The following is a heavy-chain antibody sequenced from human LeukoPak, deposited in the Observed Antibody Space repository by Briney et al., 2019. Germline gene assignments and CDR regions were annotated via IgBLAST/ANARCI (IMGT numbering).Heavy chain of an antibody. CDR2: MNPNSGNT. V-gene: IGHV1-8*01. CDR3: ARGDHYYYYMDV. CDR1: GYTFTSYD. J-gene: IGHJ6*03. Sequence: ASVKVSCKASGYTFTSYDINWVRQATGQGLEWMGWMNPNSGNTGYAQKFQGRVTMTRNTSISTAYMELSSLRSEDTAVYYCARGDHYYYYMDVWGKGTTVTISS.